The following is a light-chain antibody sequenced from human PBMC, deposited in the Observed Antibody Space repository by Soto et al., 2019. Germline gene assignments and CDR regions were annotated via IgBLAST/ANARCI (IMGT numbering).Light chain of an antibody. CDR3: MQGTHWPIT. Sequence: DVVMTQSPLSLPVTVGQPASISCRSNQSLVHSEGXXYFSWFGQWPGRSPRRLIYKVSTRGCGVPASFIGAGSGTDFALNNSRVEYEDVGVYYCMQGTHWPITFGHGTRLEIK. V-gene: IGKV2-30*02. CDR1: QSLVHSEGXXY. CDR2: KVS. J-gene: IGKJ5*01.